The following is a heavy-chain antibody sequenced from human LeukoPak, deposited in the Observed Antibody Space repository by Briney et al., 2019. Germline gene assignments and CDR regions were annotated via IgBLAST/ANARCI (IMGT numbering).Heavy chain of an antibody. CDR1: GFTFSSYA. CDR3: ARGGKRITIFGVVIIPFDY. J-gene: IGHJ4*02. CDR2: ISYDGSNK. Sequence: GGSLRLSCAASGFTFSSYAMHWVRQAPGKGLEWVAVISYDGSNKYYADSVKGRFTISRDNSKNTLYLQMNSLRAEDTAVYYCARGGKRITIFGVVIIPFDYWGQGTLVTVSS. D-gene: IGHD3-3*01. V-gene: IGHV3-30-3*01.